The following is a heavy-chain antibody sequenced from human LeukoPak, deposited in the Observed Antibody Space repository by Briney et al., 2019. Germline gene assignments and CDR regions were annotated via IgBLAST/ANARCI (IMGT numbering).Heavy chain of an antibody. CDR2: INHSGST. D-gene: IGHD3-16*01. V-gene: IGHV4-34*01. J-gene: IGHJ4*02. Sequence: PSETLSLTCAVYGGSFSGYYWSWIRQPPGKGLEWIGEINHSGSTNYNPSLKSRVTISVDTSKNQFSLKLSSVTAADTAVYYCARGRGDTDYWSQGTLVTVSS. CDR1: GGSFSGYY. CDR3: ARGRGDTDY.